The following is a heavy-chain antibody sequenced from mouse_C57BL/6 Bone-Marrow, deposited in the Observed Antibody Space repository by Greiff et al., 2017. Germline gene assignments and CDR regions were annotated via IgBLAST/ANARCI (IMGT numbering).Heavy chain of an antibody. CDR2: IDPSDSYT. D-gene: IGHD1-1*01. CDR1: GYTFTSYW. CDR3: ARDGSSFYWYFDV. J-gene: IGHJ1*03. V-gene: IGHV1-50*01. Sequence: VQLQQPGAELVKPGASVKLSCKASGYTFTSYWMQWVKQRPGQGLEWIGEIDPSDSYTNYNQKFKGKSTLTVDKSSSTAYMHLSSLTSEDSAVYYCARDGSSFYWYFDVWGTGTTVTVSS.